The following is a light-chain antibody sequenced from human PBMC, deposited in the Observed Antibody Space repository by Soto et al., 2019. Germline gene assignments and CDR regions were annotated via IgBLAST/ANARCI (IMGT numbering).Light chain of an antibody. J-gene: IGLJ1*01. CDR3: QSYDSSLSGSYV. V-gene: IGLV1-40*01. CDR2: GNS. Sequence: QSVLTQPPSVSGAPGQRVTISCTGSSSNIGAGYDVHWYQQLPGTAPKLLIYGNSNRPSGVPDRFSGSTSGTSASLAITGLQAEDEADDYCQSYDSSLSGSYVFGTGTKLTVL. CDR1: SSNIGAGYD.